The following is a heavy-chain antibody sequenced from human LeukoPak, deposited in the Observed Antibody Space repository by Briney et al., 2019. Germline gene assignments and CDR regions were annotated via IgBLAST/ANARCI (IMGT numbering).Heavy chain of an antibody. D-gene: IGHD2-21*01. CDR2: IHYSGST. CDR3: ARSVSWGLLVRDDAFDI. V-gene: IGHV4-59*08. J-gene: IGHJ3*02. Sequence: SETLSLTCTVSGGSISSYHWIWIRQPPGKGLEWIGYIHYSGSTNYNPSLKSRVTTSVDTSKKQFSLQLRSVTDADTAVYYCARSVSWGLLVRDDAFDIWGQGTMVTVSS. CDR1: GGSISSYH.